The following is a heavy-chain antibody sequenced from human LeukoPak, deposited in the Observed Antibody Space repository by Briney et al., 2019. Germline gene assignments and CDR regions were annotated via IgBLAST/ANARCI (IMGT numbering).Heavy chain of an antibody. J-gene: IGHJ5*02. CDR3: ARDRGIAEADSFDP. Sequence: ASVTVSCKASGYTYITDGISWVRQAPGQGREWMGWIDTYSGKTNYAQKFQGRVTMTSDTSTSTAYMELRSLRSDDTAVYYCARDRGIAEADSFDPWGQGTLATVSS. V-gene: IGHV1-18*01. CDR2: IDTYSGKT. CDR1: GYTYITDG. D-gene: IGHD6-13*01.